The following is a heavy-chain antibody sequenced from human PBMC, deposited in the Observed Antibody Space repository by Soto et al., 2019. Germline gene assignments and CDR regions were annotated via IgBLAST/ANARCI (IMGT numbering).Heavy chain of an antibody. J-gene: IGHJ4*02. Sequence: QVQLVESGGGVVQPGRSLRLSCAASGFTFSSYGMHWVRQAPGKGLEWVAVIWYDGSNKYYADSVKGRFTISRDNSKNTLYLQMNSLRAEDTAVYYWARDLSSGYDSEGYFDYWGQGTLVTVSS. V-gene: IGHV3-33*01. CDR2: IWYDGSNK. CDR1: GFTFSSYG. D-gene: IGHD5-12*01. CDR3: ARDLSSGYDSEGYFDY.